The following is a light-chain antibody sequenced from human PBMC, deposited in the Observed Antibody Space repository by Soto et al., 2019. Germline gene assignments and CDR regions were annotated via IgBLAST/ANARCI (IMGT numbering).Light chain of an antibody. CDR2: SAS. CDR3: QQYGSSLYT. Sequence: EIVLTQSPGTLSLSPGERATLSCRASQSVSSDYLAWYQQKPGQAPRLLIYSASSRATGIPDRFSGSGSGTDFTLTISRLEPEDVAVYYCQQYGSSLYTFGQGTKLEIK. CDR1: QSVSSDY. J-gene: IGKJ2*01. V-gene: IGKV3-20*01.